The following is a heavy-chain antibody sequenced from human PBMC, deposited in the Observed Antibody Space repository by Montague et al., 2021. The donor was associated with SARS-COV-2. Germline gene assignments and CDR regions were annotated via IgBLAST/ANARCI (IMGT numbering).Heavy chain of an antibody. CDR3: ARPGRGYSYGLDAFEV. V-gene: IGHV4-39*01. Sequence: SETLSLTCTVSGGSISNSIYYWGWIRQPPGKGLEWIGSISYTGSTYYXXXLKSRVTISMNTSNNQFFLKLTSVAAADTAVYYCARPGRGYSYGLDAFEVWGQGTMVTVSS. CDR2: ISYTGST. J-gene: IGHJ3*01. CDR1: GGSISNSIYY. D-gene: IGHD5-18*01.